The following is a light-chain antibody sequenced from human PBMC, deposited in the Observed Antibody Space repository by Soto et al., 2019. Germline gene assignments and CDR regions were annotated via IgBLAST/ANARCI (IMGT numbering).Light chain of an antibody. CDR1: QSVSSTY. CDR3: QQYGTSPYT. CDR2: GAS. Sequence: EIVLTQSPGTLSLSPGERATLSCRASQSVSSTYLAWYQQKPGQAPRLLIYGASRRATGIPDGFSGSGSGTDFTLTISRLEPEDFAVYYCQQYGTSPYTFGQGTKLEIK. V-gene: IGKV3-20*01. J-gene: IGKJ2*01.